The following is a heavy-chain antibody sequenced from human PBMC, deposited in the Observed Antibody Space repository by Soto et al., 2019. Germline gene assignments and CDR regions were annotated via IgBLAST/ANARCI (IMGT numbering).Heavy chain of an antibody. D-gene: IGHD3-22*01. CDR3: ASPYDSSGCSYYFDY. Sequence: QLQLQESGPGLVKPSETLSLTCTVSGGSISSSSYYWGWIRQPPGKGLEWIGSIYYSGSTYYNPSLKSRVTISVDKSKNQFSLKLSSVTAADTAVYYCASPYDSSGCSYYFDYWGQGTLVTVSS. J-gene: IGHJ4*02. CDR1: GGSISSSSYY. CDR2: IYYSGST. V-gene: IGHV4-39*01.